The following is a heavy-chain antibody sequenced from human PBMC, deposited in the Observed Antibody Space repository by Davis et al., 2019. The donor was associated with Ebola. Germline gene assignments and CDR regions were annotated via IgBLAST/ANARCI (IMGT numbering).Heavy chain of an antibody. V-gene: IGHV4-39*01. J-gene: IGHJ4*02. CDR1: GGSISSSSYY. D-gene: IGHD6-19*01. CDR2: IYYSGST. Sequence: MPSETLSLTCTVSGGSISSSSYYWGWIRQPPGKGLEWIGSIYYSGSTYYNPSLKSRVTISVDTSKNQFSLKLTSVTAADTAVYYCATHPRSLGVAGTAQNDYWGQGTLVTVSS. CDR3: ATHPRSLGVAGTAQNDY.